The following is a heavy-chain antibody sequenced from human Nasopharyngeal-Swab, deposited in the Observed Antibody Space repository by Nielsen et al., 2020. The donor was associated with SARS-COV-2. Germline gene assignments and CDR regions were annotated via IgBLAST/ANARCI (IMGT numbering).Heavy chain of an antibody. V-gene: IGHV4-39*01. CDR1: GGSISSSSYY. Sequence: SETLSLTCTVSGGSISSSSYYWGWIRQPPGKGLEWIGSIYYSGSTYYNPSLKSRVTISVDTSKNQFSLKLSSVTAADTAVYYCARSSTGYSSSWYWAVARLDYGMDVWGQGTTVTVSS. CDR3: ARSSTGYSSSWYWAVARLDYGMDV. CDR2: IYYSGST. J-gene: IGHJ6*02. D-gene: IGHD6-13*01.